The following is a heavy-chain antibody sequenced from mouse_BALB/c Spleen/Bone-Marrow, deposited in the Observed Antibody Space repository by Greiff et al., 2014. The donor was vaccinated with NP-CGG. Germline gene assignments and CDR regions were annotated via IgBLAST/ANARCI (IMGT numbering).Heavy chain of an antibody. CDR1: GSTFNTYA. CDR3: VRHGYFGNFYYALDY. D-gene: IGHD2-1*01. Sequence: EVKLMESGGGLVQPKGSLKLSCAASGSTFNTYAMNWVRQAPGKGLEWVARIRSRSNNYATYYADSVKDRFTISRDDSQNMLYLQMNNLKTEDTAMYYCVRHGYFGNFYYALDYWGQGTSVTVSS. CDR2: IRSRSNNYAT. J-gene: IGHJ4*01. V-gene: IGHV10-1*02.